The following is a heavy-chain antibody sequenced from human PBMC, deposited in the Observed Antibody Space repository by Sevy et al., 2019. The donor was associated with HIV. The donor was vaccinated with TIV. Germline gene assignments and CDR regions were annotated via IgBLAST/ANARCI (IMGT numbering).Heavy chain of an antibody. Sequence: GGYLRLSCTASGFSFTTFALHWVRQAPGKRLEWVALISHDGTKKFYADSVRGRFTISRDNSNNTLYLQINTLRIDDTAVYYCACGSQPEEGYWGHGTLVTVSS. V-gene: IGHV3-30-3*01. CDR2: ISHDGTKK. CDR3: ACGSQPEEGY. D-gene: IGHD1-26*01. J-gene: IGHJ4*01. CDR1: GFSFTTFA.